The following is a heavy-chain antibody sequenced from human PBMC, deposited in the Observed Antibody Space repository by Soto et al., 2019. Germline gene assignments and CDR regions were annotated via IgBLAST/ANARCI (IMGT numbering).Heavy chain of an antibody. D-gene: IGHD3-3*01. CDR2: IDASGST. CDR1: DGSISTYY. V-gene: IGHV4-4*07. J-gene: IGHJ4*02. CDR3: ERGGHDFWGGPFDY. Sequence: SETLSLTCTVSDGSISTYYCNWIRQPAGKGLEWIGGIDASGSTDYDPSLKSRGTMLVDTSKNQFSLRLSSVTAADTAVYYCERGGHDFWGGPFDYWGQGAQITVSS.